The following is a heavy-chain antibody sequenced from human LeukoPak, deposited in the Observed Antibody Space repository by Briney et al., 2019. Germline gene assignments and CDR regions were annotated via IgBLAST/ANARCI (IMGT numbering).Heavy chain of an antibody. CDR2: IYYSGST. CDR3: ASSLTTVAPDDAFDI. D-gene: IGHD4-23*01. CDR1: GGSISSYY. Sequence: SETLSLTCTVSGGSISSYYWSWIRQPPGKGLEWIGYIYYSGSTNYNPSLKSRVTISVDTSKNQFSLKLSSVTAADTAVYYCASSLTTVAPDDAFDIWGQGTMVTVSS. J-gene: IGHJ3*02. V-gene: IGHV4-59*01.